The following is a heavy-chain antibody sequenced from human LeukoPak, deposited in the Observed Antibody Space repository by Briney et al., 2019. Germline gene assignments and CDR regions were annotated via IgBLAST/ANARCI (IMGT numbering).Heavy chain of an antibody. V-gene: IGHV3-30*02. Sequence: PGGSLRLSCAASGFTFSSYGMHWVRQAPGKGLERVAFIRYDGSNKYYADSVKGRFTISRDNSKNTLYLQMNSLRAEDTAVYYCAKDLGNWNSEYYFDYWGQGTLVTVSS. CDR2: IRYDGSNK. D-gene: IGHD1-7*01. CDR1: GFTFSSYG. J-gene: IGHJ4*02. CDR3: AKDLGNWNSEYYFDY.